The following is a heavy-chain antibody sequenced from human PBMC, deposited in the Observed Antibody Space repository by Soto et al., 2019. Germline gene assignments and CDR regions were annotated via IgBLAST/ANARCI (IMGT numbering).Heavy chain of an antibody. J-gene: IGHJ6*02. Sequence: QVRLQESGPGLVQPSQTLSLTCTVSGVSVSGGVSYWGWFRQHSGKGLEWMGYIYSTGSTYYNPSLQSRDAISSDTSQNQFTLRMLSVAAADTAVYYCAGITTFGVVNYGLDGWVHGTKDTVAS. V-gene: IGHV4-31*04. CDR3: AGITTFGVVNYGLDG. D-gene: IGHD3-3*01. CDR1: GVSVSGGVSY. CDR2: IYSTGST.